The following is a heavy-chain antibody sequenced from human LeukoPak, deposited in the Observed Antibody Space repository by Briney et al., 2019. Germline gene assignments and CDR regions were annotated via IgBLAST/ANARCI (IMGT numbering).Heavy chain of an antibody. CDR3: TRGLFTIAAAAGPPDAFDI. Sequence: GGSLRLSCAASGFTFSSYAMSWVRQAPGKGLEWVGFIRSKAYGGTTEYAASVKGRFTISRDDSKSIAYLQMNSLKTEDTAVYYCTRGLFTIAAAAGPPDAFDIWSQGTMVTVSS. V-gene: IGHV3-49*04. J-gene: IGHJ3*02. D-gene: IGHD6-13*01. CDR1: GFTFSSYA. CDR2: IRSKAYGGTT.